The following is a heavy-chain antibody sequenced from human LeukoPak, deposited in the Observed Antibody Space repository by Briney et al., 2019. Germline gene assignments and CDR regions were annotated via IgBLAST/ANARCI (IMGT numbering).Heavy chain of an antibody. CDR2: INAGNGNT. CDR3: ASDLNYYGDYYYGMDV. J-gene: IGHJ6*02. Sequence: ASVKVSCKASGYTFTSYAMHWVRQAPGQRLEWMGWINAGNGNTKYSQKFQGRVTITRDTSASTAHMELSSLRSEDTAVYYCASDLNYYGDYYYGMDVWGQGTTVTVSS. V-gene: IGHV1-3*01. CDR1: GYTFTSYA. D-gene: IGHD4-17*01.